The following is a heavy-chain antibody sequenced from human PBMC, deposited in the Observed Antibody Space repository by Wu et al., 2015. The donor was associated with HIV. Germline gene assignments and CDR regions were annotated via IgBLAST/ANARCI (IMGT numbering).Heavy chain of an antibody. V-gene: IGHV1-69*13. CDR1: GGTFTSNV. CDR3: ARPWQLRERSVPSFDY. D-gene: IGHD4-23*01. Sequence: QVRLVQSGAEVKQPGSSVKVSCRASGGTFTSNVVTWVRQAPGQGLEWMARIIPMSDTTNYAQKFQGRVTITADRITSTAYMELKTLTSEDTAVYYCARPWQLRERSVPSFDYVGPREPWSPSP. CDR2: IIPMSDTT. J-gene: IGHJ4*02.